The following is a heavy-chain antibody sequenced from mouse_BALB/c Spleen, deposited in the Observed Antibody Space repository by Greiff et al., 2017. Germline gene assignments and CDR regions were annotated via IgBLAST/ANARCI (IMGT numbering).Heavy chain of an antibody. CDR3: ARDGSRVYAMDY. J-gene: IGHJ4*01. CDR1: GYTFTDYA. D-gene: IGHD1-1*01. Sequence: QGQLKQSGAELVRPGVSVKISCKGSGYTFTDYAMHWVKQSHAKSLEWIGVISTYYGDASYNQKFKGKATMTVDKSSSTAYMELARLTSEDSAIYYCARDGSRVYAMDYWGQGTSVTVSS. V-gene: IGHV1S137*01. CDR2: ISTYYGDA.